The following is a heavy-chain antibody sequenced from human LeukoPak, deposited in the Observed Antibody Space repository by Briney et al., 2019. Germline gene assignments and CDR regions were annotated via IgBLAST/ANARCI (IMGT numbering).Heavy chain of an antibody. CDR3: ARETNYYGMDV. CDR1: VFTFSSYD. J-gene: IGHJ6*02. Sequence: GGSLRLSCAASVFTFSSYDMHWVRQATGKGLEGVSAIGTAGDTYYPGSVKGRFTISRENAKNSLYLQMNSLRAGDTAVYYCARETNYYGMDVWGQGTTVTVSS. CDR2: IGTAGDT. V-gene: IGHV3-13*01.